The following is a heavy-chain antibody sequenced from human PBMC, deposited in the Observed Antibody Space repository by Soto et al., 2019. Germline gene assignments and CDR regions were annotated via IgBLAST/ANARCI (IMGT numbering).Heavy chain of an antibody. CDR2: ISGGGETT. CDR3: AFTSGSGSYYFDY. Sequence: EVQLLESGGGLVQPGGSLRLSCAASGFTFSSYAMWWVRQAPGKGLECVSAISGGGETTYYADSVKGRFTISRDNSKNTLYLQMNRLSAEDTAVYYCAFTSGSGSYYFDYWGQGPLVTVSS. J-gene: IGHJ4*02. V-gene: IGHV3-23*01. D-gene: IGHD3-10*01. CDR1: GFTFSSYA.